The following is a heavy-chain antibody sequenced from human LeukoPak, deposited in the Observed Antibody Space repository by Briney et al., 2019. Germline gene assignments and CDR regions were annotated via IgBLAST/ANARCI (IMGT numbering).Heavy chain of an antibody. CDR1: GFTFSSYG. Sequence: GRSLRLSCAASGFTFSSYGMHWVRQAPGKGLEWVAVISYDGSNKYYADSVKGRFTISRDNSKNTLYLQMNSLRAEDTAVYYCARGNVGIGFYWYFDLWGRGTLVTVSS. D-gene: IGHD7-27*01. J-gene: IGHJ2*01. CDR3: ARGNVGIGFYWYFDL. V-gene: IGHV3-30*03. CDR2: ISYDGSNK.